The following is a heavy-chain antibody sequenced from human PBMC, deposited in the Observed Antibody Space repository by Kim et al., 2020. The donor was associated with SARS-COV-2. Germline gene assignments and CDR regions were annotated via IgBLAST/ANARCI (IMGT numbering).Heavy chain of an antibody. D-gene: IGHD3-10*01. CDR1: GFTFSSYA. CDR2: MSGDSGKS. V-gene: IGHV3-23*01. CDR3: AKITAIFSVGSLY. J-gene: IGHJ4*02. Sequence: GGSLRLSCAASGFTFSSYAMSWVRQAPGKGLEWVSSMSGDSGKSYYADSVKGRFTISRDNSKSTLYLQMDNLRAEDTAVYYCAKITAIFSVGSLYWGQGT.